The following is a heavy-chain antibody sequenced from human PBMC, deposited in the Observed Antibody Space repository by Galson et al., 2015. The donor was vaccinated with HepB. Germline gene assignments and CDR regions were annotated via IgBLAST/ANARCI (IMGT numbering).Heavy chain of an antibody. J-gene: IGHJ4*02. CDR1: GFSFSGSA. D-gene: IGHD3-22*01. CDR2: IRSKANSYAT. V-gene: IGHV3-73*01. Sequence: SLRLSCAASGFSFSGSAMHWVRQASGKGLEWVGRIRSKANSYATVFAESVKGRFTITRDDSKNTAYLQMNSLKIEDTAVYYCTTYYDSSGYYGFDYWGQGTLVIVSS. CDR3: TTYYDSSGYYGFDY.